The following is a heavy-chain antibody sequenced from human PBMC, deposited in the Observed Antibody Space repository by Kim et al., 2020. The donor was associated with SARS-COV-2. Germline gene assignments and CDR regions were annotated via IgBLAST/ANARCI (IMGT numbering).Heavy chain of an antibody. D-gene: IGHD3-22*01. Sequence: SETLSLTCTVSGGSISSSSYYWGWIRQPPGKGLEWIGSIYYSGSTYYNPSLKSRVTISVDTSKNQFSLKLSSVTAADTAVYYCARPGDSSGYYSHWFDPWGQGTLVTVSS. CDR2: IYYSGST. CDR1: GGSISSSSYY. J-gene: IGHJ5*02. V-gene: IGHV4-39*01. CDR3: ARPGDSSGYYSHWFDP.